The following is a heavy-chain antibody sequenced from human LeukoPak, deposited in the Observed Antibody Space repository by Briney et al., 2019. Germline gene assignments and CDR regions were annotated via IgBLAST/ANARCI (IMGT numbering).Heavy chain of an antibody. Sequence: GESLKISCKGSGYSFPTYWIGWVRQMPGKGLEWMGIVYPDDSDTRYSPSFQGQVTISADKSTSTAYLQWSSLKASDTAMYYCARRYCSGSTCYYFDSWGQGTLVTVSS. CDR3: ARRYCSGSTCYYFDS. V-gene: IGHV5-51*01. D-gene: IGHD2-15*01. CDR2: VYPDDSDT. CDR1: GYSFPTYW. J-gene: IGHJ4*02.